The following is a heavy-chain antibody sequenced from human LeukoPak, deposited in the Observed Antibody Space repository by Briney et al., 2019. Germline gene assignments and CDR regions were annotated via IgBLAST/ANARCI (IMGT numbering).Heavy chain of an antibody. V-gene: IGHV3-74*01. CDR3: ARSGGIVGATIVY. J-gene: IGHJ4*02. CDR2: SNSDGSST. D-gene: IGHD1-26*01. Sequence: GGSLRLSCAASGFTFSSYWMHWVRQAPGKGLVWVSRSNSDGSSTSYADSVKGRFTISRANAKNTLYLQMNSLRAEDTAVYYCARSGGIVGATIVYWGQGTLVTVSS. CDR1: GFTFSSYW.